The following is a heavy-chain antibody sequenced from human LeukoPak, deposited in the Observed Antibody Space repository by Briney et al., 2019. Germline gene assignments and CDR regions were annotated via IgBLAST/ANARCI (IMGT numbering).Heavy chain of an antibody. CDR3: AIIRFSSSWYGEDAFDI. J-gene: IGHJ3*02. D-gene: IGHD6-13*01. CDR2: INAGNGNI. CDR1: GYTFTSYA. V-gene: IGHV1-3*01. Sequence: GASVKVSCKASGYTFTSYAILWVRQAPGQRLEWMGWINAGNGNIKYSQKFQGRVTITRDTSASTAYMELRSLRSDDTAVYYCAIIRFSSSWYGEDAFDIWGQGTMVTVSS.